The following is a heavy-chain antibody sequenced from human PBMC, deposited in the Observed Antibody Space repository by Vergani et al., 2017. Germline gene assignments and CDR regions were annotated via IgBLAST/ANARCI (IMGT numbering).Heavy chain of an antibody. D-gene: IGHD3-10*01. CDR3: TSQRGRGELREYYYGMDV. CDR2: IRSKANSYAT. CDR1: GFTFSGSA. J-gene: IGHJ6*02. Sequence: EVQLVESGGGLVQPGGSLKLSCAASGFTFSGSAMHWVRQASGKGLEWVGRIRSKANSYATAYAASVKGRFTISRDDSKNTAYLQMNSLKTEDTAVYYCTSQRGRGELREYYYGMDVWGQGTTVTVSS. V-gene: IGHV3-73*01.